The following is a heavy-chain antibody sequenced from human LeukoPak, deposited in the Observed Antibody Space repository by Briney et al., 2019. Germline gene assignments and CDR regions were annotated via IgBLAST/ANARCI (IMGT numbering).Heavy chain of an antibody. Sequence: SETLSLTCAVSGYSISSGYYWGWIRQPPGKGLEWIGSIYHSGSTYYNPSLKSRVTISVDTSKNQFSLKLSSVTAADTAVYYCASLIAPIYCSSTSCHTGHASDIWGQGTMVTVSS. CDR3: ASLIAPIYCSSTSCHTGHASDI. D-gene: IGHD2-2*02. J-gene: IGHJ3*02. CDR1: GYSISSGYY. V-gene: IGHV4-38-2*01. CDR2: IYHSGST.